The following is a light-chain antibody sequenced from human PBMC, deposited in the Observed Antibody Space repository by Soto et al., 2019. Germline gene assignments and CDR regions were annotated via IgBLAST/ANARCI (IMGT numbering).Light chain of an antibody. CDR3: QQYGDSPQT. CDR1: QSVGSS. V-gene: IGKV3-20*01. J-gene: IGKJ1*01. CDR2: GAS. Sequence: EIVLTQSPGTLSLSPGERATLSCRASQSVGSSLSWYQQKPGQAPRLLFYGASNRATASQERFSGSGFGTDFTLTITRLEPEDFAVYYCQQYGDSPQTFGPGTKVDIK.